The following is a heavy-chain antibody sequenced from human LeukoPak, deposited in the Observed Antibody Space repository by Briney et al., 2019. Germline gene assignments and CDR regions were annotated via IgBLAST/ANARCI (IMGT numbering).Heavy chain of an antibody. J-gene: IGHJ6*03. Sequence: PSETLSLTCTVSRGSTSTYYWSWIRQPPGKGLEWIGYIYYSGSTNYNPSLKSRVTISVDTSKNQFSLKLSSVTAADTAVYYCARGDYDFWSGLYYYYYMDVWGKGTTVTVSS. CDR1: RGSTSTYY. V-gene: IGHV4-59*01. CDR2: IYYSGST. D-gene: IGHD3-3*01. CDR3: ARGDYDFWSGLYYYYYMDV.